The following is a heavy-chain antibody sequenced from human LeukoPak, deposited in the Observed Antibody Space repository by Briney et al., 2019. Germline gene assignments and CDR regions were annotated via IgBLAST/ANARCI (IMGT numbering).Heavy chain of an antibody. J-gene: IGHJ5*02. D-gene: IGHD1-26*01. CDR2: ISSSSSYI. V-gene: IGHV3-21*01. CDR1: GXTFSSYS. CDR3: ARAFGSYGGNWFDP. Sequence: PGGSLRLSCAASGXTFSSYSMNWXXXXXXXGLEWVSSISSSSSYIYYADSVKGRFTISRDNAKNSLYLQMNSLRAEDTAVYYCARAFGSYGGNWFDPWGQGTLVTVSS.